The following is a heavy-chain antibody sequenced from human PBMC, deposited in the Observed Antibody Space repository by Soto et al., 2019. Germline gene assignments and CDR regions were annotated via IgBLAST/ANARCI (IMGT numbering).Heavy chain of an antibody. CDR2: ISAYNGNT. V-gene: IGHV1-18*01. CDR3: AREGGYYDSSGYYVDWFDP. CDR1: GYTFTSYG. J-gene: IGHJ5*02. Sequence: ASVQVSCKASGYTFTSYGISWVRQAPGQGLEWMGWISAYNGNTNYAQKLQGRVTMTTDTSTSTAYMELRSLRSDDTAVYYCAREGGYYDSSGYYVDWFDPWGQGTLVTVSS. D-gene: IGHD3-22*01.